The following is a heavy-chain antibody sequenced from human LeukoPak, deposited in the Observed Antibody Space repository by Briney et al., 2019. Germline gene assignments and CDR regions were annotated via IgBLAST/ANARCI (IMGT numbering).Heavy chain of an antibody. CDR2: IYTSGST. V-gene: IGHV4-61*02. CDR1: GGSISSGSYY. CDR3: ATTFIAVALSDAFDI. Sequence: SQTLSLTCTVSGGSISSGSYYWSWIRQPAGKGLEWIGRIYTSGSTNYNPSLKSRVTISVDTSKNQFSLKLSSVTAADTAVYYCATTFIAVALSDAFDIWGQGTMVTVSS. J-gene: IGHJ3*02. D-gene: IGHD6-19*01.